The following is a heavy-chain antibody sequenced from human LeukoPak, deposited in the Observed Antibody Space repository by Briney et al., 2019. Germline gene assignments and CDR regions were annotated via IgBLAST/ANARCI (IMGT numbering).Heavy chain of an antibody. CDR2: IYTSGST. Sequence: SETLSLTCTVSGGSITSYYWSWIRQPAGKGLEWIGRIYTSGSTNYNPSLKSRVTISVDTSKNQFSLKLSSVTAADTAVYYCASGGGSSRFDYWGQGTLVTVSS. D-gene: IGHD3-16*01. J-gene: IGHJ4*02. V-gene: IGHV4-4*07. CDR3: ASGGGSSRFDY. CDR1: GGSITSYY.